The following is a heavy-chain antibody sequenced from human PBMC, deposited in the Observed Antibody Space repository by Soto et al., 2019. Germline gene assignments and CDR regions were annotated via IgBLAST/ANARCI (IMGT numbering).Heavy chain of an antibody. Sequence: QVQLQQSGAGLLKPSETLSLTCDVYGGSFSGYIWTWIRQTPGKGLQWIGQINHSGSANYNPSLMRRVTISVHTSNSTFCLELSSVIAADTAVYYCARGLITGSQYAGGWYYFASWGQGTQGTVAS. CDR1: GGSFSGYI. D-gene: IGHD1-26*01. CDR2: INHSGSA. V-gene: IGHV4-34*01. J-gene: IGHJ4*02. CDR3: ARGLITGSQYAGGWYYFAS.